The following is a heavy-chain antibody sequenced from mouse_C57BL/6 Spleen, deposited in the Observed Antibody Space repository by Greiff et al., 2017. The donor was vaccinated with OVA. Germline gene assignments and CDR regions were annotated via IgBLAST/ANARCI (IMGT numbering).Heavy chain of an antibody. J-gene: IGHJ4*01. CDR2: IWSGGST. Sequence: VQLQQSGPGLVQPSQSLSITCTVSGFSLTSYGVHWVRQSPGKGLAWLGVIWSGGSTDYNAAFISRLSISKDNSKSQVFFKMNSLQADDTAIYYCARANRTSYYYAMDYWGQGTSVTVSS. CDR3: ARANRTSYYYAMDY. D-gene: IGHD6-1*01. CDR1: GFSLTSYG. V-gene: IGHV2-2*01.